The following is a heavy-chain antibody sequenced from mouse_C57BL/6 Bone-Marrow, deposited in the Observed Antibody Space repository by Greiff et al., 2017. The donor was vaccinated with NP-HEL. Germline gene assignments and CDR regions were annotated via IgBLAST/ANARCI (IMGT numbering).Heavy chain of an antibody. CDR1: GYAFSSSW. CDR2: IYPGDGDT. Sequence: VMLVESGPELVKPGASVKISCKASGYAFSSSWMNWVKQRPGKGLEWIGRIYPGDGDTNYNGKFKGKATLTADKSSSTAYMQHSSLTSEDSAVYFCARYDGYSPFDYWGQGTTLTVSS. V-gene: IGHV1-82*01. D-gene: IGHD2-3*01. J-gene: IGHJ2*01. CDR3: ARYDGYSPFDY.